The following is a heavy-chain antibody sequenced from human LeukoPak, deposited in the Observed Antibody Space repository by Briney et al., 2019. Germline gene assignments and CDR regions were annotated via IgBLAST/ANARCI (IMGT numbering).Heavy chain of an antibody. CDR3: ASVYQSY. Sequence: SETLSLTCTVSGYSISSGYYWGWIRQPPGKGLEWIGSIYHSGSTYYNPSLKSRVTISVDTSKNQFSLKLSSVTAADTAVYYCASVYQSYWGQGTLVTVPS. J-gene: IGHJ4*02. CDR2: IYHSGST. D-gene: IGHD3-16*01. V-gene: IGHV4-38-2*02. CDR1: GYSISSGYY.